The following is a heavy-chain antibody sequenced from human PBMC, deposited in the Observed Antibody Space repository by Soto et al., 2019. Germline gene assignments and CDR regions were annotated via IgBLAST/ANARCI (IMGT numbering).Heavy chain of an antibody. CDR1: GFTFSSYA. D-gene: IGHD2-15*01. V-gene: IGHV3-30-3*01. CDR3: ARVVVAATPDYYGMDV. J-gene: IGHJ6*02. CDR2: ISYDGSNK. Sequence: GGSLRLSCAASGFTFSSYAMHWVRQAPGKGLEWVAVISYDGSNKYYADSVKGRFTISRDNSKNTLYLQMNSLRAEDTAVYYCARVVVAATPDYYGMDVWGQGTAVTVSS.